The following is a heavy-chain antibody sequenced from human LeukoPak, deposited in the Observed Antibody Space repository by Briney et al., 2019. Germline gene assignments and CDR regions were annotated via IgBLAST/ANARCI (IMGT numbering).Heavy chain of an antibody. V-gene: IGHV3-30*18. CDR3: AKSSSGGWYLLGDAFDI. CDR2: ISYDGSNK. J-gene: IGHJ3*02. CDR1: GFTFSSYG. D-gene: IGHD6-19*01. Sequence: GGSLRLSCAASGFTFSSYGMHWVRQAPGKGLEWVAVISYDGSNKYYADSVKGRFTISRDNSKNTLNLQMNSLRAEDTAVYYCAKSSSGGWYLLGDAFDIWGQGTMVTVSS.